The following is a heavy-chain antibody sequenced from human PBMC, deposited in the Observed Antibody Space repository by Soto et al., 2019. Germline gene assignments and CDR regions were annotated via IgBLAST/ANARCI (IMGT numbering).Heavy chain of an antibody. D-gene: IGHD3-10*01. V-gene: IGHV3-48*02. Sequence: PGGSLRLSCAASGFPFSNYWMHWVRQAPGKGLVWVSDISRNTSTIYYADSVKGRFTTSRDNAKNTLYLQMNSLRDEDTAVYYCARFKTHYGSGSYTPTPHFDYWGQGTLVTVSS. CDR2: ISRNTSTI. CDR3: ARFKTHYGSGSYTPTPHFDY. CDR1: GFPFSNYW. J-gene: IGHJ4*02.